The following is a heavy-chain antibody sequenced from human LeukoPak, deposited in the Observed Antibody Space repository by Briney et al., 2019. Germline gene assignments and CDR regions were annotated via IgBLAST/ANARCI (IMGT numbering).Heavy chain of an antibody. CDR3: ARRYSSSWPYYYYYGMDV. J-gene: IGHJ6*02. CDR1: GGSISSYY. V-gene: IGHV4-59*08. CDR2: IYYSGST. D-gene: IGHD6-13*01. Sequence: SETLSLTCTVSGGSISSYYWSWIRQPPGKGLEWIGYIYYSGSTNYNPSLKSRVTISVDTSKNQFSLKLSSVTAADTAVYYCARRYSSSWPYYYYYGMDVWGQGTTVTVSS.